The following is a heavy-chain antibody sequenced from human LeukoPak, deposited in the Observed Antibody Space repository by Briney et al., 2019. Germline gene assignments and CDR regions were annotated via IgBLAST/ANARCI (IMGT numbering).Heavy chain of an antibody. CDR2: ISDDGSNK. CDR1: GFTFSSYG. D-gene: IGHD3-22*01. V-gene: IGHV3-30*18. Sequence: GGSLRLSCAASGFTFSSYGMHWVRQAPGKGLEWVAVISDDGSNKYYADSVKGRFTISRDNSKNRLYLQMNSLRAEDRAVFYCGKAVAYYYDSSGFFDYWGQGTLVSVSS. J-gene: IGHJ4*02. CDR3: GKAVAYYYDSSGFFDY.